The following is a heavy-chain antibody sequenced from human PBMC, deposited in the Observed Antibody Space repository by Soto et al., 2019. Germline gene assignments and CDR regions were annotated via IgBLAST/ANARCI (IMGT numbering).Heavy chain of an antibody. CDR1: GFTFSSYA. D-gene: IGHD1-26*01. Sequence: QVQLVESGGGVVQPGRSLRLSCAASGFTFSSYAMHWVRQAPGKGLEWVAVISYDGSNKYYADSVKGRFTISRDNSKNTLYLQMNSLRAEDTAVYYCARDRIVGATRFDYWGQGTLVTVSS. CDR3: ARDRIVGATRFDY. J-gene: IGHJ4*02. CDR2: ISYDGSNK. V-gene: IGHV3-30-3*01.